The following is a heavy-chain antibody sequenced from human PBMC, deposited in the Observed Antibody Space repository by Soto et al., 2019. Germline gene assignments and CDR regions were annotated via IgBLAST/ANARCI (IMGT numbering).Heavy chain of an antibody. CDR2: IYYSGST. J-gene: IGHJ6*02. Sequence: LSLTCTVSGGSISSYYWSWIRQPPGKGLEWSGYIYYSGSTNYNPSLKSRVTISVDTSKNQFSLKLSSVTAADTAVYYCARDSTYTYGYGMDVWGQGTTVTVSS. V-gene: IGHV4-59*01. CDR1: GGSISSYY. CDR3: ARDSTYTYGYGMDV. D-gene: IGHD5-18*01.